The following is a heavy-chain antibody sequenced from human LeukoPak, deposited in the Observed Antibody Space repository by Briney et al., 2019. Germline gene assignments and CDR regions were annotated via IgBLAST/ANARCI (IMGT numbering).Heavy chain of an antibody. V-gene: IGHV1-69*06. J-gene: IGHJ4*02. CDR1: GGTFSSYA. CDR2: IIPIFGTA. CDR3: AGGRYVQLWFGDY. Sequence: GSAVKVSCKASGGTFSSYAISWVRQAPGQGLEWMGGIIPIFGTANYAQKFQGRVTITADKSTSTAYMELSSLGSEDTTVYYCAGGRYVQLWFGDYWGQGTLVTVSS. D-gene: IGHD3-10*01.